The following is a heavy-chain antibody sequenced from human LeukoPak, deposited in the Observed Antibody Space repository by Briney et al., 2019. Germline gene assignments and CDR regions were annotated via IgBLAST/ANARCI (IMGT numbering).Heavy chain of an antibody. Sequence: SVKVSCKTSGYTFTSYGISWVRQAPGQGLEWMGRIIPILGIANYAQKFQGRVTITADKSTSTAYMELSSLRSEDTAVYYCARDAGYSSSWTAYYFDYWGQGTLVTVSS. V-gene: IGHV1-69*04. D-gene: IGHD6-13*01. CDR1: GYTFTSYG. CDR2: IIPILGIA. J-gene: IGHJ4*02. CDR3: ARDAGYSSSWTAYYFDY.